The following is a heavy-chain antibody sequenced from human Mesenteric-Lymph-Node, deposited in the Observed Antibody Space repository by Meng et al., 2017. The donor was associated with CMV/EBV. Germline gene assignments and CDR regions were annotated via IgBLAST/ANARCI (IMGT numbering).Heavy chain of an antibody. J-gene: IGHJ6*02. D-gene: IGHD1-14*01. CDR1: GFTFSSYS. Sequence: GGSLRLSCAASGFTFSSYSMNWVRQAPGKGLEWISCINTSGSTTYYADSVKGRFTISRDNTENSLYLQMDSLRVEDTAVYYCTRFAGYYYLYGLDVWGQGTTVTVSS. CDR3: TRFAGYYYLYGLDV. V-gene: IGHV3-48*04. CDR2: INTSGSTT.